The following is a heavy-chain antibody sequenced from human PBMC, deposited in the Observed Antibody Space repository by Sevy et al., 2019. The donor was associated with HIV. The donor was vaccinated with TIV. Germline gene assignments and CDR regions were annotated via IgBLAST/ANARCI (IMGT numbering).Heavy chain of an antibody. Sequence: GGSLRLSCVASGFTFSSYAMSWVRQAPGKGLEWVSAISGSGGSTYYADSVKGRFTISRDNSKNTLYLQMNSLRAEDTAVYDCAKDLQIAACPPRWGQGTLVTVSS. CDR3: AKDLQIAACPPR. CDR1: GFTFSSYA. J-gene: IGHJ4*02. CDR2: ISGSGGST. V-gene: IGHV3-23*01. D-gene: IGHD2-21*01.